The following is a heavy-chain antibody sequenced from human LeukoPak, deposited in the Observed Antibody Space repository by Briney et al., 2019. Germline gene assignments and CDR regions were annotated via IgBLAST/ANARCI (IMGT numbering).Heavy chain of an antibody. Sequence: GGSLRLSCAASGFTFDDYTMHWVRQAPGKGLEWVSRIHSDGISTTYADSVKGRFTISRDNAKNTLYLQMNSLRAEDTAVYYCARDRYYVPDYWGQGTLVTVSS. J-gene: IGHJ4*01. CDR2: IHSDGIST. CDR3: ARDRYYVPDY. CDR1: GFTFDDYT. D-gene: IGHD3-10*02. V-gene: IGHV3-74*03.